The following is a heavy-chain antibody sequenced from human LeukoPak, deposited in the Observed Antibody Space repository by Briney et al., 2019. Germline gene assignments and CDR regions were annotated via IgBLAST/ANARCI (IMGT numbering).Heavy chain of an antibody. CDR2: IIPIFGTA. Sequence: ASVKVSCKASGGTFSSYAISWVRQAPGQGLEWMGGIIPIFGTANYAQKFQGRVTITADESTSTAYMELSSLRFEDTAVYYCARATQYYDFWSGYSNWFDPWGQGTLVTVSS. V-gene: IGHV1-69*13. CDR3: ARATQYYDFWSGYSNWFDP. CDR1: GGTFSSYA. D-gene: IGHD3-3*01. J-gene: IGHJ5*02.